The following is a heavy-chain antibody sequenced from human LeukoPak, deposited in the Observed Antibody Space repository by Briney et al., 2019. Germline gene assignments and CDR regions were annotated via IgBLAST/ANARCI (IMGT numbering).Heavy chain of an antibody. CDR1: GVSISSSNSY. D-gene: IGHD3/OR15-3a*01. V-gene: IGHV4-39*01. Sequence: SETLSLTCTVSGVSISSSNSYWGWIRQPPGKGLEWIGSIYYTGDTYYNASLKSRVTISIDTSKNQISLRLTSVTATDTAMYYCARQTGSGLFTLPGGQGTLVTVSS. CDR3: ARQTGSGLFTLP. CDR2: IYYTGDT. J-gene: IGHJ4*02.